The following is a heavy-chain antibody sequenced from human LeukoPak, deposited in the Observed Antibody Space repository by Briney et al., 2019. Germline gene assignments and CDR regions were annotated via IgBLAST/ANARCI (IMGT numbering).Heavy chain of an antibody. CDR1: GFTFSDYY. CDR3: TRRPYSSSWYYFDY. V-gene: IGHV3-11*04. CDR2: ISSSGRML. J-gene: IGHJ4*02. Sequence: GGSLRLSCAVSGFTFSDYYMSWVRQAPGKGLEWVSYISSSGRMLHYADSVKGRFTISRDNAKNSLYLQMSSLRVEDTAVYYCTRRPYSSSWYYFDYWGQGTLVTVSS. D-gene: IGHD6-13*01.